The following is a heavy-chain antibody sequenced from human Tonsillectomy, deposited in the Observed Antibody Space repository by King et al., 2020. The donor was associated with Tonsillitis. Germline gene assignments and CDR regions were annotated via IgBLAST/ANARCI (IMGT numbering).Heavy chain of an antibody. J-gene: IGHJ4*02. Sequence: VQLVESGGGVVQPGRSLRLSCAASGFTFSTYAMHWFRQAPGKGPDGVAVISYDGTKKYFADSVKGRFTITKENSKNTLYLQMNSRRPEDTAVYYCARDGYSTTWYYFDCWGQGSLVTVSS. CDR3: ARDGYSTTWYYFDC. CDR2: ISYDGTKK. V-gene: IGHV3-30-3*01. CDR1: GFTFSTYA. D-gene: IGHD6-13*01.